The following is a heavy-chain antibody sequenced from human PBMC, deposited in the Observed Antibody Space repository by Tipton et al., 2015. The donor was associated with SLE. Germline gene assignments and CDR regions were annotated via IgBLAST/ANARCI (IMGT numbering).Heavy chain of an antibody. CDR3: ARDSRISIFGGVGFFEL. CDR2: IYNSGTT. D-gene: IGHD3-3*01. CDR1: GGSISSADYY. Sequence: TLSLTCTVSGGSISSADYYWSWIRQPPGKGLEWIGYIYNSGTTYYNPSLKSRVTISVDTSKNQFSLKLSSVTAADTAVYYCARDSRISIFGGVGFFELWGPGSLVSVSS. V-gene: IGHV4-30-4*01. J-gene: IGHJ2*01.